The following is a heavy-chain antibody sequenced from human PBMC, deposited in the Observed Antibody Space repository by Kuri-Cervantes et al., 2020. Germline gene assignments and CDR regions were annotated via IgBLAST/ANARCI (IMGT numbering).Heavy chain of an antibody. CDR1: GFTFSSYG. Sequence: LSLTCAASGFTFSSYGMHWVRQAPGKGLEWVAVIWYDGSNKYYADSVKGRFTISRDNSKNTLYLQMNSLRAEDTAVYYCAKDKDIVVVPAAIGAYYYYGMDVWGQGTTVTVSS. CDR2: IWYDGSNK. CDR3: AKDKDIVVVPAAIGAYYYYGMDV. J-gene: IGHJ6*02. D-gene: IGHD2-2*01. V-gene: IGHV3-33*06.